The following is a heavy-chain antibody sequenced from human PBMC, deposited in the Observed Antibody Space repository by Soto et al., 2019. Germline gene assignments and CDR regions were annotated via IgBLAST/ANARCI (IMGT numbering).Heavy chain of an antibody. CDR3: AKARGDFWTGLDS. J-gene: IGHJ5*02. V-gene: IGHV3-23*01. D-gene: IGHD3-3*01. CDR2: ISGSGDST. Sequence: PGXSLRLSCAASGFTFSSDWIHWVIQAPGKGLEWVSAISGSGDSTRFSESVKGRFTISRDNTKNTLYLQMNSLRAEDTAVYYCAKARGDFWTGLDSWGQGALVTVSS. CDR1: GFTFSSDW.